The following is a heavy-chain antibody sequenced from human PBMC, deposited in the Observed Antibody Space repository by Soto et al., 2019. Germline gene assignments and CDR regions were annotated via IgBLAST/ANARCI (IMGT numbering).Heavy chain of an antibody. Sequence: QVHLVQSGAEVKKPGASVKVSCKVYGYTLSELCIHWVRQAPGKGLEWMGTFDPAHGERSYSQSFQGRVTMTEDTSTDTAYMDLRNLRSEDTAMYYCATGYSGYDLLVLDFRGQGTLVAVYS. D-gene: IGHD5-12*01. CDR1: GYTLSELC. J-gene: IGHJ4*02. CDR3: ATGYSGYDLLVLDF. V-gene: IGHV1-24*01. CDR2: FDPAHGER.